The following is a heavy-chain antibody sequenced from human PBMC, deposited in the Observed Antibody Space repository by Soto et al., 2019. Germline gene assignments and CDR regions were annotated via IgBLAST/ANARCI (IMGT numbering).Heavy chain of an antibody. V-gene: IGHV4-61*01. Sequence: QVQLQESGPGLVKPSETLSLTCTVSGGSVSSGSYYWSWNRQPPGKGLEWIGYIYYSGSTNYNPSLKSRVTISVDTSKNQFSLKLSSVTAADTAVYYCARAASSSWYYYYSYGMDVWGQGTTVTVSS. CDR3: ARAASSSWYYYYSYGMDV. CDR1: GGSVSSGSYY. J-gene: IGHJ6*02. D-gene: IGHD6-13*01. CDR2: IYYSGST.